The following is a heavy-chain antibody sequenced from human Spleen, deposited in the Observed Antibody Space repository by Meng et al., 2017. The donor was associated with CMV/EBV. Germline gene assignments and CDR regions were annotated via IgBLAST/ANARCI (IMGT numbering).Heavy chain of an antibody. Sequence: GGSLRLSCAASGFTFSSYAMHWVRQAPGKGLEWVAVISYDGSKKYYADSVKGRFTISRDNSKNTLYLQMNSPRVEDTAVYYCASQRNHWGQGTLVTVSS. V-gene: IGHV3-30*04. CDR3: ASQRNH. CDR2: ISYDGSKK. J-gene: IGHJ5*02. CDR1: GFTFSSYA.